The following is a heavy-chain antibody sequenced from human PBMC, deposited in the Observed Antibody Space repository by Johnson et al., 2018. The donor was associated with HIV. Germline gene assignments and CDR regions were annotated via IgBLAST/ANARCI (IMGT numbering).Heavy chain of an antibody. CDR2: ISYDGSNK. CDR3: AGAYYDDSSGYYDAFEI. Sequence: QVQLVESGGGVVQPGRSLRLSCAASGFTFSSYAMHWVRQAPGKGLEWVAVISYDGSNKYYADSVKGRFTISRDNSKNTLYLQMNSLRAEDTAVYYCAGAYYDDSSGYYDAFEIWGQGTMVTVSS. D-gene: IGHD3-22*01. V-gene: IGHV3-30-3*01. CDR1: GFTFSSYA. J-gene: IGHJ3*02.